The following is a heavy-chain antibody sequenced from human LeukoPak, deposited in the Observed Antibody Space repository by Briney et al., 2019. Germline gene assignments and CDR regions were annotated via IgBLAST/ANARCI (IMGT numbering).Heavy chain of an antibody. D-gene: IGHD6-19*01. J-gene: IGHJ2*01. Sequence: SETLSLTCTVSGGSISSSSYYWGWIRQPPGKGLEWIGSIYYSGSTYYNPSLKSRVTISVDTSKNQFSLKLSSVTAADTAVYYCARRSGWYRYFDLWGRGTLVTVSS. CDR1: GGSISSSSYY. CDR2: IYYSGST. V-gene: IGHV4-39*07. CDR3: ARRSGWYRYFDL.